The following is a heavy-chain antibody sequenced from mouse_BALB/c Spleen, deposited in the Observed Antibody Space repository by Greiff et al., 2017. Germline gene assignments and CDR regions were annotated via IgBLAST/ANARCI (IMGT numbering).Heavy chain of an antibody. CDR3: AREYDYDAMDY. D-gene: IGHD5-2*01. CDR2: ISNGGGST. V-gene: IGHV5-12-2*01. J-gene: IGHJ4*01. Sequence: EVQVVESGGGLVQPGGSLKLSCAASGFTFSSYTMSWVRQTPEKRLEWVAYISNGGGSTYYPDTVKGRFTISRDNAKNTLYLQMSSLKSEDTAMYYCAREYDYDAMDYWGQGTSVTVSS. CDR1: GFTFSSYT.